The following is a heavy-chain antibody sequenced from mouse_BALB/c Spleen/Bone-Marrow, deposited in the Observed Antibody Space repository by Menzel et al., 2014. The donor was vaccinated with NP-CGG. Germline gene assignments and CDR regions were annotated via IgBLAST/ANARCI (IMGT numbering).Heavy chain of an antibody. CDR3: ARDAMDY. CDR2: ISTYYGDA. V-gene: IGHV1S137*01. J-gene: IGHJ4*01. Sequence: QVQLKHSGAELVRPGVSVKISCKGSGYTFTDYAMHWVKQSHAKSLEWIGVISTYYGDASYNQKFKGKATMTVDKSSSTAYMELARLTCEDSAIYYCARDAMDYWGQGTSVTVSS. CDR1: GYTFTDYA.